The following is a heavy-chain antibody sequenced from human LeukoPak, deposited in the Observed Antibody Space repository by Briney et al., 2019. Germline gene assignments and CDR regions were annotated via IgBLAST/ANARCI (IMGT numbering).Heavy chain of an antibody. CDR1: GFTFSSYA. J-gene: IGHJ6*03. CDR3: AKMAGDFWSGYYYYYMDV. V-gene: IGHV3-23*01. D-gene: IGHD3-3*01. CDR2: ISGSVGRT. Sequence: GGSLRLSCAASGFTFSSYAMSGVRQAPGKGLEWVSLISGSVGRTFYADVVKGRFTISRDNSKNTLYLEMNSLTADDTAIFYCAKMAGDFWSGYYYYYMDVWGKGTAVTVSS.